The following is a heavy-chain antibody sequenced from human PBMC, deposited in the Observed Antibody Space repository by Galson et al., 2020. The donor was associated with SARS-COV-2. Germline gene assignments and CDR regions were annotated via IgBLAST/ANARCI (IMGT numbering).Heavy chain of an antibody. CDR3: ARIYSSGWYRTYYFDY. CDR1: GASISNGGYY. CDR2: IHYSGST. D-gene: IGHD6-19*01. J-gene: IGHJ4*02. Sequence: SETVSLTCTVPGASISNGGYYWSWISHHPGKGLDWIGYIHYSGSTYYNPSLKIRVTISVDTSKNQFSLNLSSVTAADTAVFYCARIYSSGWYRTYYFDYWGQGTLVTVSS. V-gene: IGHV4-31*03.